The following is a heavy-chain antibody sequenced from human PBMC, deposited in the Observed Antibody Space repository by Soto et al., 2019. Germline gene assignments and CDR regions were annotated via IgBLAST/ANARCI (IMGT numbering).Heavy chain of an antibody. Sequence: GASVKVSCKASGYTFTSYDINWVRQATGQGLEWMGWINPNSGNTGYAQKFQGRVTMTRNTSISTAYMELSSLRSEDTAVYYCARGIAAAGTVGFYYYYYYMDVWGKGTTVTVSS. J-gene: IGHJ6*03. D-gene: IGHD6-13*01. V-gene: IGHV1-8*01. CDR2: INPNSGNT. CDR1: GYTFTSYD. CDR3: ARGIAAAGTVGFYYYYYYMDV.